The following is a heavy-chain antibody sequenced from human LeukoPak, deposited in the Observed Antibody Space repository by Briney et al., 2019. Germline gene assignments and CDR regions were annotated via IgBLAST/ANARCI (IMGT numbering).Heavy chain of an antibody. CDR2: ISSGGKTI. V-gene: IGHV3-48*02. CDR3: ARNYGSGGYYFDY. CDR1: GFTFSSYD. J-gene: IGHJ4*02. Sequence: GGSLRLSCAASGFTFSSYDMNWVRQAPGKGLEWVSYISSGGKTIYYADSVKGRFTISRDNAKNSLYLQMNSLRDEDTAVYYCARNYGSGGYYFDYWGQGTLVTVSP. D-gene: IGHD3-10*01.